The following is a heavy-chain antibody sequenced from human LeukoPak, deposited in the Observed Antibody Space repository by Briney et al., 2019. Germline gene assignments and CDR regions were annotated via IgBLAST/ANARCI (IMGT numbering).Heavy chain of an antibody. D-gene: IGHD6-6*01. J-gene: IGHJ4*02. CDR1: GRSITSYY. V-gene: IGHV4-59*08. CDR3: ARRRSSPGYYFDY. CDR2: IYYSGST. Sequence: SETLSLTCTVTGRSITSYYWSWIRQPPGNGLEWIGYIYYSGSTNYTPSLKSRVTISVDTSKNQFSLKLSSVTAADTAVYYCARRRSSPGYYFDYWGQGTLVAVSS.